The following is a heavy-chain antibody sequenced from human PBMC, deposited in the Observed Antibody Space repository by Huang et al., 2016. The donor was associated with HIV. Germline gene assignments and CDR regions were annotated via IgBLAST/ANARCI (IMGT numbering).Heavy chain of an antibody. D-gene: IGHD4-17*01. CDR1: GGSVSSGSYY. J-gene: IGHJ4*02. CDR2: IDYSGST. CDR3: ARDYGGNSGVEYFDY. Sequence: QVQLQESGPGLVKPSETLSLTCTVSGGSVSSGSYYWSWIRQPPGKGLEWIGYIDYSGSTNYTPSLKSRVTISVDTSKNQFALKLSSVTAADTAVYYCARDYGGNSGVEYFDYWGQGTLVTVSS. V-gene: IGHV4-61*01.